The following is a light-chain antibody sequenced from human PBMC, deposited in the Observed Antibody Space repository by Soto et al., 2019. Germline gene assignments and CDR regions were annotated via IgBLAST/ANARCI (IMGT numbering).Light chain of an antibody. CDR1: QSVSRN. Sequence: EIVMTQSPATLSVSPCERAALSSRASQSVSRNLAWYQQRPGQAPRLLISGASTRATGIAARFSGSGSGREFTLTISSLQSEDSALYYCQQYGNWPTFGQGTRLEIK. V-gene: IGKV3-15*01. CDR2: GAS. J-gene: IGKJ5*01. CDR3: QQYGNWPT.